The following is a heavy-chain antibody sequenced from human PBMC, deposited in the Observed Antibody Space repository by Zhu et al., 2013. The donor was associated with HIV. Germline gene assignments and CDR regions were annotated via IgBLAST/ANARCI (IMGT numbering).Heavy chain of an antibody. D-gene: IGHD1-7*01. CDR3: TRMTAWNYWFDP. J-gene: IGHJ5*02. CDR2: ITANNENT. Sequence: QVQLVQSGAVVKKPGASVKVSCKASGYTLTNYGITWVRQAPGQGLEWMGWITANNENTNYAQKLQGRVTMTTDTSTSTAYMELRSLRSDDTAVYYCTRMTAWNYWFDPWGQGTLVTVS. CDR1: GYTLTNYG. V-gene: IGHV1-18*01.